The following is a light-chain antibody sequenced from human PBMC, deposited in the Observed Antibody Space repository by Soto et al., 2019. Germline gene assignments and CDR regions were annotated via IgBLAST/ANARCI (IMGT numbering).Light chain of an antibody. J-gene: IGKJ2*01. CDR3: QQYKDYVYT. V-gene: IGKV1-5*01. CDR2: DVS. Sequence: DIQMTQSPSTLSASVGDRVIITCRASQTVERWMAWYQQKPEKAPKLLISDVSTLERGVPSRFSGSGSATEFTLTISGLPPDDFATYYCQQYKDYVYTFGQGTKVESK. CDR1: QTVERW.